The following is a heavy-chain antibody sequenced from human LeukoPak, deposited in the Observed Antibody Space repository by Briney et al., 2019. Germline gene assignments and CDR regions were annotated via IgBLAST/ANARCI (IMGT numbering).Heavy chain of an antibody. CDR3: ARDRSSGWYPLGSRAFDI. V-gene: IGHV1-18*01. D-gene: IGHD6-19*01. Sequence: GASVKVSCKASGYTFTSYGISWVRQAPRQGLEWMGWISAYNGNTNYAQKLQGRVTMTTDTSTSTAYMELRSLRSDDTAVYYCARDRSSGWYPLGSRAFDIWGQGTMVTVSS. CDR2: ISAYNGNT. CDR1: GYTFTSYG. J-gene: IGHJ3*02.